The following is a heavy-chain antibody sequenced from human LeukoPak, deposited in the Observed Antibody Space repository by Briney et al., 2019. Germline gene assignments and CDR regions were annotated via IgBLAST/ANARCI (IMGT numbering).Heavy chain of an antibody. CDR2: ISYDGSNK. CDR3: AKAQYSSILIDAFDI. D-gene: IGHD6-13*01. V-gene: IGHV3-33*05. Sequence: PGRALRLSCAASGFTFSSDGMHWVRQAPGKGLEWVAVISYDGSNKYYADSVKGRFTISRDNSKNTMYLQMNSLRAEDTAVYYCAKAQYSSILIDAFDIWGQGTMVTVSS. CDR1: GFTFSSDG. J-gene: IGHJ3*02.